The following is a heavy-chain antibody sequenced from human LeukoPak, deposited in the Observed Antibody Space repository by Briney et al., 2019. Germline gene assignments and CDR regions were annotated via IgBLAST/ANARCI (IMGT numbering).Heavy chain of an antibody. D-gene: IGHD6-13*01. V-gene: IGHV4-4*07. J-gene: IGHJ3*02. Sequence: SETLSLTCTVSGGSISSYYWSWIRQPAGKGLEWIGRIYTSGSTNYNPSLKSRVTMSVDTSKNQFSLKLSSVTAADTAVYYCARELGSSWFDAFDIWGQGTMVTVSS. CDR1: GGSISSYY. CDR3: ARELGSSWFDAFDI. CDR2: IYTSGST.